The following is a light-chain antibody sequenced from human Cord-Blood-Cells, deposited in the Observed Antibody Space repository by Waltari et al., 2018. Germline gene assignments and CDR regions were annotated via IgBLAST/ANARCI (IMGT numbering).Light chain of an antibody. V-gene: IGKV3-20*01. CDR1: QSVSSSY. J-gene: IGKJ4*01. CDR2: GAS. CDR3: EQYGSSPLT. Sequence: EIVLTQSPGTLSLSPGERATLSCRDSQSVSSSYLDWYQQKPGQAPRLLIYGASSRATGIQDRFSGSGSGTDFTLTISRLEPEDFAVYYCEQYGSSPLTFGGGTKVEIK.